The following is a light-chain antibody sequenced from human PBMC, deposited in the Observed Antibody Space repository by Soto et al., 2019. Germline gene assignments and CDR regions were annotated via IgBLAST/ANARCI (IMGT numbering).Light chain of an antibody. Sequence: IPLTQSPSSLSASVGDRVTLTCRASQGISSYLAWYQQKPGKAPKLLLYAASTLQGGVPSRFSGSGSGTDFTLTITSLQPEDFATYYCQQLKSYPITFGQGTRLEIK. V-gene: IGKV1-9*01. J-gene: IGKJ5*01. CDR1: QGISSY. CDR3: QQLKSYPIT. CDR2: AAS.